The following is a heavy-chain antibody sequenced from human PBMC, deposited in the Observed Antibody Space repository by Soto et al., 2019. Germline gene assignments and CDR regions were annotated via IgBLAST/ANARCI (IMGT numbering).Heavy chain of an antibody. V-gene: IGHV3-48*02. Sequence: GGSLRLSCAASGFTFSTFSMNWVRQAPGKGLEWLSYFGGSGGSISYADSVKGRFTISRDNGKNTLYLQMSSLRDEDTAVYYCARDLAWAFDSWRQGALVTVSS. J-gene: IGHJ4*02. CDR2: FGGSGGSI. CDR3: ARDLAWAFDS. D-gene: IGHD1-26*01. CDR1: GFTFSTFS.